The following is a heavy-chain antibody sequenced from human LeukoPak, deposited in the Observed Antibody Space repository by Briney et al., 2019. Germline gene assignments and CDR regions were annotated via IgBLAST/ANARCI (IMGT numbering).Heavy chain of an antibody. CDR3: ARLGGAYGVDY. V-gene: IGHV4-39*01. D-gene: IGHD4-17*01. Sequence: GSLRLSCAASGFTFSSYWMSWVRQAPGKGLEWIGSGFYSGSTYYKPSLNSRVTISVDTSKNQFSLKLSSVTAADTAVYYCARLGGAYGVDYWGQGTLVTVSS. CDR2: GFYSGST. J-gene: IGHJ4*02. CDR1: GFTFSSYW.